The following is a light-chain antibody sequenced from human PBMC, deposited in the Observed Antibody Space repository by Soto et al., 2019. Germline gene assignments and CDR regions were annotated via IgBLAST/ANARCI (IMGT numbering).Light chain of an antibody. CDR3: QQYNNWPPALT. CDR1: QSVSSSY. J-gene: IGKJ4*01. CDR2: GAS. V-gene: IGKV3D-15*01. Sequence: EVVMTQSPATLSVCPGERATLSCRASQSVSSSYLAWYQQKPGQAPRLLIYGASSRATGIPDRFSGSGSGKEFSLTISSLQSEDSAVYYCQQYNNWPPALTFGGGTKVDIK.